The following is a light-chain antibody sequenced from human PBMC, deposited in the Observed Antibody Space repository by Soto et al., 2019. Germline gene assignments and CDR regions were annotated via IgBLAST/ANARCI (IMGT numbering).Light chain of an antibody. CDR3: QQRSNWPLT. V-gene: IGKV3-11*01. CDR1: QSVSSY. J-gene: IGKJ3*01. Sequence: EIVLTQSPATLSLSPGERATLSCRASQSVSSYLAWYQQRPGQAPRLLIYGASNRATGIQARFSGSGSGTDFTLTISTLEPEDFAIYYCQQRSNWPLTFGPGTKVVIK. CDR2: GAS.